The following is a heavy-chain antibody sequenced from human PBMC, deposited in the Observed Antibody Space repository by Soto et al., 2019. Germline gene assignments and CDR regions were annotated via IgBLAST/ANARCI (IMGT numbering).Heavy chain of an antibody. CDR1: GFTFTRYS. V-gene: IGHV3-21*04. Sequence: PGGSLRLSCAASGFTFTRYSMNWVRQAPGKGLEWVSSISSTTNYIYYGDSMKGRFTISRDNAKNSLYLEMNSLRAEDTAVYYCARDDMVRGVIMYLALDVWGQGTTVTVSS. CDR3: ARDDMVRGVIMYLALDV. CDR2: ISSTTNYI. J-gene: IGHJ6*02. D-gene: IGHD3-10*01.